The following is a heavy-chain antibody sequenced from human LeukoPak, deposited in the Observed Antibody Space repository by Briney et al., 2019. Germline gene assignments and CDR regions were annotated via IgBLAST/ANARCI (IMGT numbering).Heavy chain of an antibody. J-gene: IGHJ4*02. CDR1: RFSFSNYW. CDR2: IKQDGSEK. CDR3: ARDGYSGTSCFIDY. V-gene: IGHV3-7*04. Sequence: PGGSLRLSCAVSRFSFSNYWMSCVRQAPGKGLEWVANIKQDGSEKYYVDSVKGRFTISRDNAKNSLYLQMNSLRAEDRAVYYCARDGYSGTSCFIDYWGQGTLVTVSS. D-gene: IGHD2-2*01.